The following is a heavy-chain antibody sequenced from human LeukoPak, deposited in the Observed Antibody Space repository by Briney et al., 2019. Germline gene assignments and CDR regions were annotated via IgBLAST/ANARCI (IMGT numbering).Heavy chain of an antibody. CDR2: IYTSGST. Sequence: SETLSLTRTVSGGSISSGSYYWSWIRQPAGKGLEWIGRIYTSGSTNYNPSLKSRVTISVDTPKNQFSLKLSSVTAADTAVYYCARDRDAFDIWGQGTMVTVSS. V-gene: IGHV4-61*02. CDR1: GGSISSGSYY. J-gene: IGHJ3*02. CDR3: ARDRDAFDI.